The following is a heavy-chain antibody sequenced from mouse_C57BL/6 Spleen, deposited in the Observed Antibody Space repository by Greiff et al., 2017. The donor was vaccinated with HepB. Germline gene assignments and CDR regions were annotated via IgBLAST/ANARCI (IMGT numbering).Heavy chain of an antibody. CDR2: INDDGSST. V-gene: IGHV5-16*01. D-gene: IGHD1-1*01. J-gene: IGHJ2*01. CDR3: ERVPITTVLDY. CDR1: GFTFSDYY. Sequence: EVKLVESEGGLVQPGSSMKLSCTASGFTFSDYYMAWVRQVPEKGLEWVANINDDGSSTYYLDSLKSRCIISRDNAKNTLYLQMSSLKSEDTATYYCERVPITTVLDYWGQGTTLTVSS.